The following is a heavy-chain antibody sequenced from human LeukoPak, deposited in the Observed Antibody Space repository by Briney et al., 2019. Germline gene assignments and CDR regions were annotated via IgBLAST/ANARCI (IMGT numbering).Heavy chain of an antibody. CDR1: GYTFTSYY. Sequence: ASVKVSCKASGYTFTSYYIHWVRQAPGQGLEWMGIIYPGGGSTNCAQNFQGRVTMTRDTSTSTVYMDLSSLTSDDTAVYYCARDLSTTMSSDYWGQGTLVTVSS. V-gene: IGHV1-46*01. J-gene: IGHJ4*02. CDR3: ARDLSTTMSSDY. D-gene: IGHD3-10*02. CDR2: IYPGGGST.